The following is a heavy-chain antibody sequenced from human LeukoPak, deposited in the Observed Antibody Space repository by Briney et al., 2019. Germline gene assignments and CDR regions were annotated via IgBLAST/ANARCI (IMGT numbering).Heavy chain of an antibody. CDR1: GFTFDDYA. CDR2: ISWNSGSI. Sequence: PGGSLRLSCAASGFTFDDYAMHWVRQAPGKGLEWVSGISWNSGSIGYADSVKGRFTISRDNAKNSLYLQMNSLRAEDTALYYCAKDISGAEAGNFDYWAREPWSPSPQ. V-gene: IGHV3-9*01. J-gene: IGHJ4*02. D-gene: IGHD6-13*01. CDR3: AKDISGAEAGNFDY.